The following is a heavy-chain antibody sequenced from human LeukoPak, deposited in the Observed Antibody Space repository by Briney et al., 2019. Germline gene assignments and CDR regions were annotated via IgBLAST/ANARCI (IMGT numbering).Heavy chain of an antibody. Sequence: ASVKVSCKASGFTFTSYWIGWVRQMPGKGLEWMGIIYPGDPDTRYSPSFQGQVTISADKSISTAYLQWSSLKASDTAMYYCARRAAAAGTFAFDYWGQGTLVTVSS. CDR1: GFTFTSYW. V-gene: IGHV5-51*01. CDR3: ARRAAAAGTFAFDY. CDR2: IYPGDPDT. J-gene: IGHJ4*02. D-gene: IGHD6-13*01.